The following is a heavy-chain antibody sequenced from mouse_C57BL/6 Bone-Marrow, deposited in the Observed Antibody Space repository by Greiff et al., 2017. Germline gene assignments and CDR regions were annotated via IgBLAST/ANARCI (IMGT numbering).Heavy chain of an antibody. CDR3: ARGVYSNDGAY. J-gene: IGHJ3*01. Sequence: QVQLQQPGAELVRPGSSVKLSCKASGYTFTSYWMDWVKQRPGQGLEWIGNIYPSDSETHYNQKFKDKATLTVDKSSSTAYMQLSSLTSGDSAVYYCARGVYSNDGAYWGQGTLVTVSA. V-gene: IGHV1-61*01. CDR2: IYPSDSET. CDR1: GYTFTSYW. D-gene: IGHD2-12*01.